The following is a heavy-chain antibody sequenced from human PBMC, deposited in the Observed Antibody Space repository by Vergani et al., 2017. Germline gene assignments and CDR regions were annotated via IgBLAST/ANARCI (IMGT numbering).Heavy chain of an antibody. CDR1: GGSLRSYY. V-gene: IGHV4-59*01. J-gene: IGHJ4*02. CDR3: ARGGSGYAYFDY. D-gene: IGHD5-12*01. CDR2: IYYSGRT. Sequence: QVQLQESGPGLVKPSETLSLTCTVSGGSLRSYYWSWIRQPPGRGLEWIGYIYYSGRTNYNPSLKSLATISVDTSKNQFSLKLGSVTAADTAVYYCARGGSGYAYFDYWGQGTLVTVSS.